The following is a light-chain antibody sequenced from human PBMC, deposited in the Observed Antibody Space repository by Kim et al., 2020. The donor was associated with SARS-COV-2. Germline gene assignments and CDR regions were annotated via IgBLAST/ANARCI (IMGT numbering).Light chain of an antibody. Sequence: QPVLTQSPSASASLGASVKLTCTLSSDHSTYNIAWHQQRPEKGPRFLMKLNYDGSHTKGDGFPDCFSGSSSGADRYLLISSLRSEDEGDYYCKTWGTGIWVFGGGTQLTIL. J-gene: IGLJ3*02. CDR2: LNYDGSH. CDR3: KTWGTGIWV. CDR1: SDHSTYN. V-gene: IGLV4-69*01.